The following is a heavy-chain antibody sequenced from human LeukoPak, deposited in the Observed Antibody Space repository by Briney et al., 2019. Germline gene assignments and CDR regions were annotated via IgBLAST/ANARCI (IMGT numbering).Heavy chain of an antibody. D-gene: IGHD1-7*01. V-gene: IGHV4-61*02. Sequence: SETLSLTCTVSGGSISSGSYYWSWIRQPAGKGLEWIGRIYTSGSTNYNPSLKSRVTISVDTSKNQFSLKLSSVTAADTAVYYCARSGTLKPFDYWGQGTLVTVSS. CDR2: IYTSGST. J-gene: IGHJ4*02. CDR1: GGSISSGSYY. CDR3: ARSGTLKPFDY.